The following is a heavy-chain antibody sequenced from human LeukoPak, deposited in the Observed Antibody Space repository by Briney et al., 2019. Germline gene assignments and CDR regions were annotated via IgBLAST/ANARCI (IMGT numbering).Heavy chain of an antibody. D-gene: IGHD6-13*01. V-gene: IGHV1-2*02. CDR2: INPNSGGT. CDR3: ARELVHRYYYYGMDV. CDR1: GYTSTGYY. J-gene: IGHJ6*02. Sequence: ASVKVSCKASGYTSTGYYMHWVRQAPGQGLEWMGWINPNSGGTNYAQKFQGRVTMTRDTSISTAYMELSRLRSDDTAVYYCARELVHRYYYYGMDVWGQGTTVTVSS.